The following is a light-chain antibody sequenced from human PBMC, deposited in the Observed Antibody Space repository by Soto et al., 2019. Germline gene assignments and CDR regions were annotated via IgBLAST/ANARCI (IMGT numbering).Light chain of an antibody. CDR2: GNT. CDR1: SSNIVAGYD. J-gene: IGLJ1*01. V-gene: IGLV1-40*01. Sequence: QSVLTQPPSVSGAPGQRVTISCTGSSSNIVAGYDVHWYQQLPGTAPKLLIYGNTNRPSGVPDRFSGSRSGTSASLAITGLQAEDEADYYCQSYDSSLSVYVVGAGTKLTVL. CDR3: QSYDSSLSVYV.